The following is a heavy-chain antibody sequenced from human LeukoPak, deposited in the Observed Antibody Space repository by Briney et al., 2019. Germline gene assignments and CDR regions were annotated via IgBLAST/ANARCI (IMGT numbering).Heavy chain of an antibody. J-gene: IGHJ3*02. V-gene: IGHV4-34*01. D-gene: IGHD1-1*01. CDR2: INHSGST. CDR3: AAFLLQQINVFDI. CDR1: GGSLSGYY. Sequence: SETLSLTCAVYGGSLSGYYWNWIRQPPGKGLEWIGEINHSGSTNYNSSLKSRVTISVDTSKNQFSLKLSSVTAADTAVYYCAAFLLQQINVFDIWGQGTMVTVSS.